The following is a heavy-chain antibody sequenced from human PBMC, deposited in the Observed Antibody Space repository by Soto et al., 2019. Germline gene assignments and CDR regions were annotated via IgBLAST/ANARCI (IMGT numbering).Heavy chain of an antibody. D-gene: IGHD3-22*01. CDR3: ARVGDYYDSSGMPDFDY. V-gene: IGHV1-69*13. CDR1: GGTFSSYA. J-gene: IGHJ4*02. Sequence: SVKVSCKASGGTFSSYAISWVRQAPGQGLEWMGGIIPIFGTANYAQKFQGRVTITADESTSTAYMELSSLRSEDTAVYYCARVGDYYDSSGMPDFDYWGQGTLVTVSS. CDR2: IIPIFGTA.